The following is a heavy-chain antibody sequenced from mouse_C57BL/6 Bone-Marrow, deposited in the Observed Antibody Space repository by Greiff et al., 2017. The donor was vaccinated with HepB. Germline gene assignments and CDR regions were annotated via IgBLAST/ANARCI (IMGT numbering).Heavy chain of an antibody. V-gene: IGHV5-6*01. CDR2: ISSGGSYT. J-gene: IGHJ4*01. Sequence: DVQLQESGGDLVKPGGSLKLSCAASGFTFSSYGMSWVRQTPDKRLEWVATISSGGSYTYYPDSVKGRFTISRDNAKNTLYLQMSSLKSEDTAMYYCERDYYGSSYDAMDYWGQGTSVTVSS. CDR3: ERDYYGSSYDAMDY. CDR1: GFTFSSYG. D-gene: IGHD1-1*01.